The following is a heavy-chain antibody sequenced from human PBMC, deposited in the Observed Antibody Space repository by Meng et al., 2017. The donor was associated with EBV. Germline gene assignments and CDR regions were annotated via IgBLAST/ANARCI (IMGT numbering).Heavy chain of an antibody. CDR1: GFTFTSAW. J-gene: IGHJ4*02. V-gene: IGHV3-15*01. D-gene: IGHD1-26*01. CDR3: TTDEGGSRF. Sequence: KLVVSGGGLVKPGESLKLSCAASGFTFTSAWMSWVRQAPGKGLEWVGRIRSQVDGRTADYSAPVKGRFTISRDDSKHTLYLQMNSLKIEDSAVYYCTTDEGGSRFWGQGTLVTVSS. CDR2: IRSQVDGRTA.